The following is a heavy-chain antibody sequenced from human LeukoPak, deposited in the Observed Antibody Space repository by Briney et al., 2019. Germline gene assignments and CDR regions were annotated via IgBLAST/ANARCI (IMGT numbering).Heavy chain of an antibody. CDR3: AKDALPSSSWYAYYFDY. Sequence: GGSLRLSCTASGFTFTSYAMTWVRQAPGKGLEWVSGISGSGGHTYNADSVEGRFTISRDNSKNTVSLQLSSLRAEDTAVYYCAKDALPSSSWYAYYFDYWGQGTLVTVSS. CDR2: ISGSGGHT. CDR1: GFTFTSYA. D-gene: IGHD6-13*01. J-gene: IGHJ4*02. V-gene: IGHV3-23*01.